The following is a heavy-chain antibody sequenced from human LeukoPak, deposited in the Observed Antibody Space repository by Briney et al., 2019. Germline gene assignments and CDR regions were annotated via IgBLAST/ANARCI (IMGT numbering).Heavy chain of an antibody. D-gene: IGHD1-26*01. Sequence: ASVKVSCKASGYTFTNYFMHWVRQAPGQGLEWMGVINPSGGSTNYAQKFQGRVTMTRDTSISTAYMELSRLTSDDTAVYYCARHPYSGSYHFDYWGQGTLVTVSS. CDR2: INPSGGST. CDR3: ARHPYSGSYHFDY. CDR1: GYTFTNYF. V-gene: IGHV1-2*02. J-gene: IGHJ4*02.